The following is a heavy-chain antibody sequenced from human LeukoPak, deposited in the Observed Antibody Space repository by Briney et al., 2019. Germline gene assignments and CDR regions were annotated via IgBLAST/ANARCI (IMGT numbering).Heavy chain of an antibody. CDR2: IDHTGNT. Sequence: SETLSLTCAVSGYSVSSGYYWGWIRQPPGRGLEWIGFIDHTGNTYYNPSFKSRVIISVDTSTNQFSLKLSSVTAADTAVYHCARGDRGSGWPFDYWGQGTLVTVSS. CDR3: ARGDRGSGWPFDY. D-gene: IGHD6-19*01. V-gene: IGHV4-38-2*01. CDR1: GYSVSSGYY. J-gene: IGHJ4*02.